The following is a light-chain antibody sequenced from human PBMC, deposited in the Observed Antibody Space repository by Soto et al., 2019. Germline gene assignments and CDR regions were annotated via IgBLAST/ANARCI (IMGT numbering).Light chain of an antibody. CDR1: SSDVGGYNY. Sequence: QSVLTQPASVSGSPGQSITVSCTGASSDVGGYNYVSWYQQHPGKAPKLMIYEVSNRPSGVSNRLSGSKSGNTASLTISGLPAEDEADYYCSSYTYSSALVVFGGGTKLTVL. V-gene: IGLV2-14*01. J-gene: IGLJ2*01. CDR2: EVS. CDR3: SSYTYSSALVV.